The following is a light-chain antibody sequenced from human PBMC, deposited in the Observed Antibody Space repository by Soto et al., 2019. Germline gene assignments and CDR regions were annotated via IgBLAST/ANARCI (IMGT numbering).Light chain of an antibody. CDR3: QSYDSSLSGSV. V-gene: IGLV1-40*01. Sequence: QLVLTQPPSVSGAPGQRVTISCTGSSSNIGAGYDVHWYQRLPGTAPKLLIYGNSNRPSGVPDRFSGSKSGTSASLAITGLQAEDEAEYYCQSYDSSLSGSVFGGGTKVTVL. CDR1: SSNIGAGYD. J-gene: IGLJ3*02. CDR2: GNS.